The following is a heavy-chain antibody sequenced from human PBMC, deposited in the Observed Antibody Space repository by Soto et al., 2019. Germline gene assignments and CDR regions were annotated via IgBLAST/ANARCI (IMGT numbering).Heavy chain of an antibody. J-gene: IGHJ4*02. Sequence: SETLSLTCTVSGGSISSYYWSWIRQPPGKGLEWIGYIYYSGSTNYNPSLKSRVTISVDTSKNQFSLKLSSVTAADTAVYYCARDFAASYYFDYWGQGTLVTVSS. V-gene: IGHV4-59*01. CDR1: GGSISSYY. CDR3: ARDFAASYYFDY. D-gene: IGHD6-13*01. CDR2: IYYSGST.